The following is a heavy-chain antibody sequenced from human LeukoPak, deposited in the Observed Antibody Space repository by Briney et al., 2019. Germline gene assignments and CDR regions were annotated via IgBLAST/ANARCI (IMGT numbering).Heavy chain of an antibody. D-gene: IGHD6-13*01. CDR1: GFTFDDYA. Sequence: PGRSLRLSCAASGFTFDDYAMHWVRQAPGKGLEWVSGISRNSGSIGYADSVKGRLTISRDNAKNSLYLQMNRLRAEDMALYYCASEAGDWGQGTLVSVSS. J-gene: IGHJ4*02. CDR2: ISRNSGSI. CDR3: ASEAGD. V-gene: IGHV3-9*03.